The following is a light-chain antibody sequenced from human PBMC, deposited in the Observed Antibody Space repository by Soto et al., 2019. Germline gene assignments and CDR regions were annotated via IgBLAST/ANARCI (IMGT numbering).Light chain of an antibody. V-gene: IGLV2-14*01. CDR3: SSYTGSNNLV. J-gene: IGLJ2*01. CDR1: SSDVGAYNY. CDR2: EVS. Sequence: QSVLTQPASVSGSPGQSITISCTGTSSDVGAYNYVSWYQQHPVKAPKPMIYEVSNRPSGVSNRFSGSKSGNTASLTISGLQAEDEADYYCSSYTGSNNLVFGGGTQLTVL.